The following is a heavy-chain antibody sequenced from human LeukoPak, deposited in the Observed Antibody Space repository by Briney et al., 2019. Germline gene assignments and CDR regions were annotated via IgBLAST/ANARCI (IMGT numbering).Heavy chain of an antibody. CDR1: GFTFTSSA. CDR3: AADPNYYDSSGYASGDAFDI. V-gene: IGHV1-58*02. J-gene: IGHJ3*02. CDR2: IVVGSGNT. D-gene: IGHD3-22*01. Sequence: AASVKVSCKASGFTFTSSAMQWVRQARGQRLEWIGWIVVGSGNTNYAQKFQERVTITRDMSTSTAYMELSSLRSEDTAVYYCAADPNYYDSSGYASGDAFDIWGQGTMVTVSS.